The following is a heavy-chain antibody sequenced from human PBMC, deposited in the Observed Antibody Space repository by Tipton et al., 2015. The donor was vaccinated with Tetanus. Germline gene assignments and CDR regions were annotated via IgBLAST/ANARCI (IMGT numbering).Heavy chain of an antibody. CDR3: ARESNYYDSSGYYYVRGNAFDI. Sequence: SLRLSCAASGFTFSDYYMSWIRQAPGKGLEWVSYISSSGSTIYYADSVKGRFTISRDNAKNSLYLQMNSLRAEDTAVYYCARESNYYDSSGYYYVRGNAFDIWGQGTMVTVSS. D-gene: IGHD3-22*01. J-gene: IGHJ3*02. CDR1: GFTFSDYY. V-gene: IGHV3-11*01. CDR2: ISSSGSTI.